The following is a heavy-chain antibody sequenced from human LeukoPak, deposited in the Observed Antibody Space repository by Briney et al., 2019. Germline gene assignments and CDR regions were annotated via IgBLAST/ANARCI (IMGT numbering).Heavy chain of an antibody. V-gene: IGHV1-18*01. CDR2: VSAYNGNT. Sequence: VASVKVSCKASGFIFTKYGISWVRQAPGQGLEWMGWVSAYNGNTNYAQKLQGRVTMTTDTSTSTAYMELRSLRSDDTAVYYCARDSLPGYCSSTSCYVGVYWGQGTLVTVSS. J-gene: IGHJ4*02. CDR1: GFIFTKYG. D-gene: IGHD2-2*01. CDR3: ARDSLPGYCSSTSCYVGVY.